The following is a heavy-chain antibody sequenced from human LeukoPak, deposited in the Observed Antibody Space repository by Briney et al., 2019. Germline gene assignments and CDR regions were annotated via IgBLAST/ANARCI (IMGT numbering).Heavy chain of an antibody. J-gene: IGHJ6*03. Sequence: PGGSLRVSCAASGFTFSSYTMSWVRQAPRGGAEWGSSITSSSSYIYYADSVKGRFTISRDNARNSLYLQMNSLRAEDTALYYCARDGDTVLTRGYYYYMDVWGKGTTVTVSS. D-gene: IGHD4-23*01. CDR3: ARDGDTVLTRGYYYYMDV. CDR2: ITSSSSYI. CDR1: GFTFSSYT. V-gene: IGHV3-21*01.